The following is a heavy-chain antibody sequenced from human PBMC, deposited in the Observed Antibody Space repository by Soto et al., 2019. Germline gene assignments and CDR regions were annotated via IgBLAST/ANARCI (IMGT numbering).Heavy chain of an antibody. D-gene: IGHD3-16*02. CDR1: GFTFSNYV. CDR3: AKDRMITFGGIIDQATFDY. CDR2: ISGSGGST. J-gene: IGHJ4*02. Sequence: EVQLLESGGGLVQPGGSLRLSCAASGFTFSNYVMNWVRQAPGKGLEWVSAISGSGGSTYYADSRKGRFTISRDNSKNTLYLKMNSLRAEDTAVYYCAKDRMITFGGIIDQATFDYWGQGTLVTVSS. V-gene: IGHV3-23*01.